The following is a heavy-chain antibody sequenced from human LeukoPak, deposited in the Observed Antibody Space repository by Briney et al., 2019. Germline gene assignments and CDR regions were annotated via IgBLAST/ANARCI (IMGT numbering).Heavy chain of an antibody. J-gene: IGHJ4*02. V-gene: IGHV3-23*01. CDR1: GFTFSSYA. CDR2: ISGSGGST. D-gene: IGHD1-26*01. Sequence: GGSLRLSCAASGFTFSSYAMSWVRQAPGKGLEWVSGISGSGGSTYHADSVKGQFTISRDNSKNTLYLQMDSLRAEDTAVYYCAKDWWDLYYFDYWGQGTLVTVSS. CDR3: AKDWWDLYYFDY.